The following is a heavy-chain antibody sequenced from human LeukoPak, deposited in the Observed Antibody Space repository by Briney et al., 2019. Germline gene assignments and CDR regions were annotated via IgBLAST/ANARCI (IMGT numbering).Heavy chain of an antibody. D-gene: IGHD6-13*01. V-gene: IGHV3-23*01. CDR2: ISASGGST. CDR3: AKDPVAAPIEDY. CDR1: GINFRDYA. J-gene: IGHJ4*02. Sequence: RPGGSLRLSCAVSGINFRDYAMSWIRQTPGKGLEWVSAISASGGSTYHADSVKGRFTISRDNSKNTLYLQMNNLRADDTAVYYCAKDPVAAPIEDYWGQGTLVTVSS.